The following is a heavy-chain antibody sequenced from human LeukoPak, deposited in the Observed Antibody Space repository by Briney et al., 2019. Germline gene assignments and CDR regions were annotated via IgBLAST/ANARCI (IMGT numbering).Heavy chain of an antibody. V-gene: IGHV3-30*03. CDR2: ISYDGSNK. J-gene: IGHJ4*02. D-gene: IGHD1-26*01. CDR1: GFTFSSYG. Sequence: GGTLRLSCAASGFTFSSYGMHWVRQAPGKGLEWVAVISYDGSNKYYADSVKGRFTISRDNSKNTLYLQMNSLRAEDTAVYYCARGLKWELLQYFDYWGQGTLVTVSS. CDR3: ARGLKWELLQYFDY.